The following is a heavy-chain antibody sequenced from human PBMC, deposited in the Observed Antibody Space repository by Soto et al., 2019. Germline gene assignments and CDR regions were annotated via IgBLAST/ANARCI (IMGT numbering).Heavy chain of an antibody. J-gene: IGHJ4*02. CDR2: IIPILGIA. CDR3: ARDKNYGDYAEPYFDY. V-gene: IGHV1-69*04. Sequence: ASVKVSCKASGGTFSSYTISWVRQAPGQGLEWMGRIIPILGIANYAQKFQGRVTITADKSTSTAYMELSSLGSEDTAVYYCARDKNYGDYAEPYFDYWGQGTLVTVSS. CDR1: GGTFSSYT. D-gene: IGHD4-17*01.